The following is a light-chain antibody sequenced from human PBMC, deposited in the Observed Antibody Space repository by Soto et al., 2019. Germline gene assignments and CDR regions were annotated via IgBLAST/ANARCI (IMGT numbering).Light chain of an antibody. J-gene: IGKJ5*01. CDR1: QGISNY. Sequence: DIQLTQSPSFLSASVGDRVTITCRASQGISNYLAWYQQKPGKAPNLLTHTASSLQTGVPSRFSGSGSGTEFTLTISSLQPEDFATYYCQQRHSYPITFGQGTRLEIK. V-gene: IGKV1-9*01. CDR2: TAS. CDR3: QQRHSYPIT.